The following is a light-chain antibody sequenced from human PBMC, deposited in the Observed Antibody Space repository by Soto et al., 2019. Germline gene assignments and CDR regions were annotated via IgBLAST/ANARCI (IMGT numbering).Light chain of an antibody. CDR3: QQYGSSPWT. CDR2: AAS. CDR1: QSVSSNY. V-gene: IGKV3-20*01. J-gene: IGKJ1*01. Sequence: EIVLTQSPGTLSLSPGERATLSCRASQSVSSNYLAWYRQKPGQAPRLLILAASSRAMSSPGRLSGSGSGTNLTLTMSRLEAEDVGVYYCQQYGSSPWTFGQGTKV.